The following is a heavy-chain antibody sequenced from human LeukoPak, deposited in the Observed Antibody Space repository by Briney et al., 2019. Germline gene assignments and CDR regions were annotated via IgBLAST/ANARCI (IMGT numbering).Heavy chain of an antibody. CDR1: GASITSWY. Sequence: SETLSLTCTVSGASITSWYWSWLRQPAGKRLEWIGRVLNTGTTNYNPSLKSRVTMSLDSSKSQISLSMKSVTAADTAVYYCATGSGDFDHWGHGTRVTISS. J-gene: IGHJ4*01. D-gene: IGHD1-1*01. CDR2: VLNTGTT. CDR3: ATGSGDFDH. V-gene: IGHV4-4*07.